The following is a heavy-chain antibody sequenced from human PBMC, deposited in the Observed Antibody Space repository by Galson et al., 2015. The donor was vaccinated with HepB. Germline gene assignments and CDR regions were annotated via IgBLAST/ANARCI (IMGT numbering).Heavy chain of an antibody. CDR2: ISGYSGNT. Sequence: KVSCKASGNTFTNSGISWVRQAPGQGLEWMGWISGYSGNTNYAQNFQVRVTMTTDTSTSTAYMELRSLRSDDTAVYYCAKGRYCYSTSCLPNDAFDIWGQGTMVTVSS. V-gene: IGHV1-18*01. D-gene: IGHD2-2*01. CDR1: GNTFTNSG. J-gene: IGHJ3*02. CDR3: AKGRYCYSTSCLPNDAFDI.